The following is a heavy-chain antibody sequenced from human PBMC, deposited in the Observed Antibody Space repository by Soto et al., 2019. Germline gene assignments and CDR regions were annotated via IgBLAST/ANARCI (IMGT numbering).Heavy chain of an antibody. CDR3: ARARYDFWSGYYYGMDV. CDR1: GGSISSYY. D-gene: IGHD3-3*01. CDR2: IYYSGST. Sequence: SETLSLTCTVSGGSISSYYWSWIRQPPGKGLEWIGYIYYSGSTNYNPSLKSRVTISVDTSKNQFSLKLSSVTAADTAVYYCARARYDFWSGYYYGMDVWGQGTTLTVSS. V-gene: IGHV4-59*01. J-gene: IGHJ6*02.